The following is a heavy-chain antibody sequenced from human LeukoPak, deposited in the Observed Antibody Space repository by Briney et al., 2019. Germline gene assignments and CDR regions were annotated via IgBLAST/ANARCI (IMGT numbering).Heavy chain of an antibody. CDR3: ARGGSYLSAFDI. Sequence: GGSLRLSCAASGFTFDDYGMSWVRQAPGKGLEWVSAISGSGGSTYYADSVKGRFTISRDKSKNTLYLQMNSLRAEDTAVYYCARGGSYLSAFDIWGQGTMVTVSS. J-gene: IGHJ3*02. CDR2: ISGSGGST. CDR1: GFTFDDYG. V-gene: IGHV3-23*01. D-gene: IGHD1-26*01.